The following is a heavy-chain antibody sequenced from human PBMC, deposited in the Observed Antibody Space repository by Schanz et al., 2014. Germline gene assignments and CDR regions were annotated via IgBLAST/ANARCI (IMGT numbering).Heavy chain of an antibody. Sequence: QVLLVQSGAEVKKPGASVKVSCKASGYRFIGYYVHWVRQAPGQGLGWMGRVSPYSGDTNYAQMFQGRVTMTTDTSISTAYMELSRLTSDDTAVFFCARENTAVAGMPRVMDVWGQGTTVTVTS. V-gene: IGHV1-2*06. CDR1: GYRFIGYY. CDR2: VSPYSGDT. CDR3: ARENTAVAGMPRVMDV. J-gene: IGHJ6*02. D-gene: IGHD6-19*01.